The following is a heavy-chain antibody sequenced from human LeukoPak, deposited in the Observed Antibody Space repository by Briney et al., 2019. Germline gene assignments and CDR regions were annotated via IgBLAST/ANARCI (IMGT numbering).Heavy chain of an antibody. CDR1: GFTFRTYS. CDR2: ISSTSSYI. D-gene: IGHD6-19*01. Sequence: GGSLRLSCAASGFTFRTYSMNWVRQAPGKGLEWVSSISSTSSYIYSADSGKGRFTISRDNPRNPLYLQMNSLRAEDTAVYYCARVGYSSGWYFDYWGQGTLVTVSS. CDR3: ARVGYSSGWYFDY. J-gene: IGHJ4*02. V-gene: IGHV3-21*06.